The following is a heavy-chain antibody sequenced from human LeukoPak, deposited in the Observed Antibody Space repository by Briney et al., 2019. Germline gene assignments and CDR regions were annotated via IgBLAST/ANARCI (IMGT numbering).Heavy chain of an antibody. CDR2: IYTSGST. J-gene: IGHJ4*02. D-gene: IGHD5-12*01. CDR3: ARLRGYSGGEIRFFDY. Sequence: PSETLSLTCTVSGGSISSYYWSWIRQPAGKGLEWIGRIYTSGSTNYNPSLKSRVTISVDTSKNQFSLKLNSVTAADTAVYYCARLRGYSGGEIRFFDYWGQGTLVTVSS. CDR1: GGSISSYY. V-gene: IGHV4-4*07.